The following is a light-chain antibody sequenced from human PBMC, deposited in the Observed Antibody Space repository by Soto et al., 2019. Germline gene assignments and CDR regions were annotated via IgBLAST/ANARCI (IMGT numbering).Light chain of an antibody. J-gene: IGKJ5*01. CDR3: QQYGSSIT. CDR2: GAS. CDR1: QSVNNKY. V-gene: IGKV3-20*01. Sequence: EIVWTQSKGTLSLSPGERATLSCRASQSVNNKYLAWYHQKPGQAPRLLIYGASSRATGIPDRFSGSGSGTDFTLTISRLEPEDFAVYYCQQYGSSITFGQGTRLEIK.